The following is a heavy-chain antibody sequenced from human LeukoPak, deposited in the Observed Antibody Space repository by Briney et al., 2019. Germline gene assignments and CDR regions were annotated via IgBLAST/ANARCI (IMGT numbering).Heavy chain of an antibody. CDR1: GFTFSSYW. D-gene: IGHD1-26*01. J-gene: IGHJ3*02. CDR3: AREWEVEGVTDAFDI. V-gene: IGHV3-7*01. CDR2: IKQDGSEK. Sequence: GSLRLSCAASGFTFSSYWMSWVRQAPGKGLEWVANIKQDGSEKYYVDSVKGRFTISRDNAKNSLYLQMNSLRAEDTAVYYCAREWEVEGVTDAFDIWGQGTMVTVSS.